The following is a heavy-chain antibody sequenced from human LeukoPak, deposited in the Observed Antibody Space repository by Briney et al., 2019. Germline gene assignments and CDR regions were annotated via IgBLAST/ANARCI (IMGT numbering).Heavy chain of an antibody. CDR3: ARGRQGAKTRYFDI. CDR2: INDSGDRT. CDR1: GFTFSSHA. J-gene: IGHJ2*01. V-gene: IGHV3-64*01. Sequence: GGSLRLSCAASGFTFSSHAMHWVRQAPGKGLECVSTINDSGDRTYYATSVKGRFSVSRDNSKNTLYLQMGSLRAEDVAVYYCARGRQGAKTRYFDIWGRGTLVTVSP. D-gene: IGHD1-26*01.